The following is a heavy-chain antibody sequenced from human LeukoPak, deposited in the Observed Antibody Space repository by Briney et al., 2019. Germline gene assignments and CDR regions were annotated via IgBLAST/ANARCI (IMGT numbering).Heavy chain of an antibody. CDR1: GFTFSSCN. D-gene: IGHD2-15*01. V-gene: IGHV3-53*01. CDR3: ASLYCSGGSCYSEGSWFDP. CDR2: IYSGGST. J-gene: IGHJ5*02. Sequence: PGGSLRLSCAASGFTFSSCNMNWVRQAPGKGLEWVSVIYSGGSTYYADSVKGRFTISRDNSKNTLYLQMNSLRAEDTAVYYCASLYCSGGSCYSEGSWFDPWGQGTLVTVSS.